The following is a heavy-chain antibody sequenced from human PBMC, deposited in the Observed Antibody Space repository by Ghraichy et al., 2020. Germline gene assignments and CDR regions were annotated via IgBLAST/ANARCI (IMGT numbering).Heavy chain of an antibody. D-gene: IGHD3-10*01. CDR2: ISGRGGGT. CDR3: AKDFFGAADPSYLDS. Sequence: GALRLSCSASGFDFENFAMHWVRQAPGKGLEWLCLISGRGGGTLFGDSVKGRFTVSRDNNKNSVYLQINDLTSEDTAFYYCAKDFFGAADPSYLDSWGQGPLVTVSS. CDR1: GFDFENFA. V-gene: IGHV3-43*02. J-gene: IGHJ4*02.